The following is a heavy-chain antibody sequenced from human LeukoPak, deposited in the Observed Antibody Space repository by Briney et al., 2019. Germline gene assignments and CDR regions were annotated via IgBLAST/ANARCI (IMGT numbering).Heavy chain of an antibody. D-gene: IGHD3-16*01. CDR1: GFIFSNYE. V-gene: IGHV3-48*03. CDR3: VSAYGGLLDY. Sequence: GGSLRLSCGASGFIFSNYEMNWVRQAPGKGLEWISYVSANGDTIYHADSVRGRFTISRDNAKNSLYLQMNSLRAEDTALYYCVSAYGGLLDYWGQGTLVTVSS. CDR2: VSANGDTI. J-gene: IGHJ4*02.